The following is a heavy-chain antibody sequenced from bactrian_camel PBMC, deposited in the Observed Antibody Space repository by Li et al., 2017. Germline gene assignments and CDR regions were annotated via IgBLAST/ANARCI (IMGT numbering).Heavy chain of an antibody. Sequence: HVQLVESGGGSVQSGGSLRLSCAASGYTYSRYCMGWFRQAPGKGFEWVSGISAEGGSTYYKDSVKGRFTISRDDAKNTLYLQMNSLKTEDTAVYYCAAGGLWYREYNYWGQGTQVTVS. CDR3: AAGGLWYREYNY. CDR1: GYTYSRYC. CDR2: ISAEGGST. V-gene: IGHV3S1*01. D-gene: IGHD6*01. J-gene: IGHJ4*01.